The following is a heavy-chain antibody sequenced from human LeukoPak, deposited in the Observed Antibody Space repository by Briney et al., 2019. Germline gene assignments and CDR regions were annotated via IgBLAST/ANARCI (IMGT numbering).Heavy chain of an antibody. CDR1: GFTFSSYA. Sequence: GGSLRLSCAASGFTFSSYAMSWVRQAPGKGLEWVSAISGSGGSTYYADSVKGRFTISRDNSKNTLYLQMNSLRAEDTAVYYXXXXXGQGIVVVTAIATEYFQHWGQDTLVTVSS. J-gene: IGHJ1*01. CDR3: XXXXGQGIVVVTAIATEYFQH. D-gene: IGHD2-21*02. CDR2: ISGSGGST. V-gene: IGHV3-23*01.